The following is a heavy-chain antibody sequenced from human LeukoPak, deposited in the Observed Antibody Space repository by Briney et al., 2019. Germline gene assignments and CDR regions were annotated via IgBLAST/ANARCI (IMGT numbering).Heavy chain of an antibody. CDR3: ARDSEGVTGSTSWFDP. Sequence: GGSLRLSCAASGFTFSSYAMSWVRQAPGKGLEWVSAISGRGGNTYYADSVKGRFTISRDNAKKPLFLQMNSLRVEDTAVYYCARDSEGVTGSTSWFDPWGQGTLVTVSS. CDR1: GFTFSSYA. V-gene: IGHV3-23*01. D-gene: IGHD1-7*01. J-gene: IGHJ5*02. CDR2: ISGRGGNT.